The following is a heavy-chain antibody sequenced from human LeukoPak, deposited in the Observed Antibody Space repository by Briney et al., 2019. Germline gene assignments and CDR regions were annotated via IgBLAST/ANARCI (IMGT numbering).Heavy chain of an antibody. CDR2: IIPIFGTA. D-gene: IGHD4-23*01. J-gene: IGHJ4*02. CDR1: GGTFSSYA. V-gene: IGHV1-69*05. CDR3: ARDRNGGSSYFDY. Sequence: SVKVSCKASGGTFSSYAISWVRQAPGQGLEWMGGIIPIFGTANYAQKFQGRVTITTDESTSTAYMELSSLRSEDTAVYYCARDRNGGSSYFDYWGQGTLVTVSS.